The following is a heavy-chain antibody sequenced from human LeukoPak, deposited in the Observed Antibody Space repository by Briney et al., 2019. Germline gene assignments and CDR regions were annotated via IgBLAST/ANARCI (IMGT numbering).Heavy chain of an antibody. D-gene: IGHD3-3*01. Sequence: GGSLRLSCAASGFTFDDYGMSWLRQAPGKGLEWVSGINWNGGSTGYADSVKGRFTISRDNAKNSLYLQMNSLRAEDTALYYCARDDFWSGYYKSYYYYYMDVWGKGTTVTVSS. CDR1: GFTFDDYG. CDR2: INWNGGST. J-gene: IGHJ6*03. V-gene: IGHV3-20*04. CDR3: ARDDFWSGYYKSYYYYYMDV.